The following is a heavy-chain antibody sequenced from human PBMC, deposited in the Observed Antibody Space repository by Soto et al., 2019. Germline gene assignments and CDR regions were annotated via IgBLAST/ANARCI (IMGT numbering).Heavy chain of an antibody. J-gene: IGHJ4*02. V-gene: IGHV3-30-3*01. CDR1: GFTFSNYA. D-gene: IGHD4-17*01. Sequence: QVQLVESGGGVVQPGRSLRLSCAASGFTFSNYAMHWVRQAPGKGLEWVAAISYDGSHKYYAESVKGRFTISRDNSKDTLYLQRNSLRTDDTAVFYCARDRTLNYGDFAYWGQGTLVTVSS. CDR2: ISYDGSHK. CDR3: ARDRTLNYGDFAY.